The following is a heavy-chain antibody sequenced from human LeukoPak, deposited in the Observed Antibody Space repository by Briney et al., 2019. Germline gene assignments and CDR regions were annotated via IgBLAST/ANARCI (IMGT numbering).Heavy chain of an antibody. CDR2: ILHDGSPK. J-gene: IGHJ4*02. D-gene: IGHD3-10*01. Sequence: GSLRLSCAALGFASDTYTMDGFGHAPGRGLEWVGLILHDGSPKSTSNSVRGQFHIYRENFHNTVSLQMNILRPEYTAVYYCAREIFGSGSYPDFWGQGTLVTVSS. V-gene: IGHV3-30*04. CDR1: GFASDTYT. CDR3: AREIFGSGSYPDF.